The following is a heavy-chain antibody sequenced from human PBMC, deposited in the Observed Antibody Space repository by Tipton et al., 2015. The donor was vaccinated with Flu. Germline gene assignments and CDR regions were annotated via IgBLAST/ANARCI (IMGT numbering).Heavy chain of an antibody. J-gene: IGHJ3*01. D-gene: IGHD3-22*01. CDR1: GYSSTNYW. CDR2: IYLDDSDA. Sequence: VQLVQSGAEVKKPGASLKISCQASGYSSTNYWIAWVRQMPGKGLEWMGIIYLDDSDARHSPPFQGQVTISADKAISTAYLQWTSLKASDTGMYYCAREDYYDSSRQSPNDPFDLCGQGTMVTVSS. V-gene: IGHV5-51*03. CDR3: AREDYYDSSRQSPNDPFDL.